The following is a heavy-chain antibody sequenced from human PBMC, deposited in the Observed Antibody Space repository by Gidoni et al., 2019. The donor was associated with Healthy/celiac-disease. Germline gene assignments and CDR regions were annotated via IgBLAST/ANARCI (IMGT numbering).Heavy chain of an antibody. V-gene: IGHV1-46*01. D-gene: IGHD3-16*02. J-gene: IGHJ4*02. Sequence: QVQLVQSGAEVKKPGASVKVSCKASGYTFTSYYMHWVRQAPGQGLEWMGIIHPSGGSTSYAQKFQGRVTMTRDTSTSTVYMELSSLRSEDTAVYYCARDRVMITFGGVIVHFDYWGQGTLVTVSS. CDR3: ARDRVMITFGGVIVHFDY. CDR2: IHPSGGST. CDR1: GYTFTSYY.